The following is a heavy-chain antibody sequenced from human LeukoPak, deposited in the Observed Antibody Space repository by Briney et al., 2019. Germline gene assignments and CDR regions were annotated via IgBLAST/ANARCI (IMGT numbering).Heavy chain of an antibody. CDR2: IWYDGSNK. D-gene: IGHD5-18*01. CDR3: ARADKDGYGFFGFDY. CDR1: GFTFSSYG. J-gene: IGHJ4*02. Sequence: PGRSLRLSCAASGFTFSSYGMHWVRQAPGRGLEWVAVIWYDGSNKYYADSVKGRFTISRDNAKNSLYLQINSLRAEDTALYYCARADKDGYGFFGFDYWGQGTLVTVSS. V-gene: IGHV3-33*01.